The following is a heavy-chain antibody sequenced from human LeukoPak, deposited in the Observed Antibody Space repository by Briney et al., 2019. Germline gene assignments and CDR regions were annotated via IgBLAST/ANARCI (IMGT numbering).Heavy chain of an antibody. CDR1: GGSISSSSYY. J-gene: IGHJ4*02. Sequence: SETLSLTCTVSGGSISSSSYYWGWIRQPPGKGLEWIGNIYYSGSTNYNPSLKSRVTISVDTSKNQFSLKLSSVTAADTAVYYCARHYGELLPAPFDYWGQGTLVAVSS. V-gene: IGHV4-39*01. D-gene: IGHD1-26*01. CDR3: ARHYGELLPAPFDY. CDR2: IYYSGST.